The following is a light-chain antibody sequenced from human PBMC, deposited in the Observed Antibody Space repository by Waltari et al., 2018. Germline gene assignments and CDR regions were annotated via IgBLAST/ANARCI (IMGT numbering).Light chain of an antibody. Sequence: QSVLTQPPSASETSGQRVTISCSGSNSNIGSKTVHWYQQLPGTAPKLLIYISDKRPAGVPERFSGSKSGTSASLAISWLQSEDEAEYYCAAWDDSLNAVVFGGGTKVTVL. CDR3: AAWDDSLNAVV. CDR2: ISD. J-gene: IGLJ2*01. V-gene: IGLV1-44*01. CDR1: NSNIGSKT.